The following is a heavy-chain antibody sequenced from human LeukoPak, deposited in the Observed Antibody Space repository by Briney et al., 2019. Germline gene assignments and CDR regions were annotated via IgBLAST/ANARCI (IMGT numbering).Heavy chain of an antibody. CDR1: GYTFPIHG. V-gene: IGHV1-18*01. CDR3: ARAGSYDTSGYSAF. J-gene: IGHJ4*02. CDR2: ISAYNGDT. Sequence: ASVKVSCKASGYTFPIHGISWVRQAPGQGLEWMGWISAYNGDTNYAQNFQGRVTMTTDTSTSTAYLDLRSLSSDDTAVYFCARAGSYDTSGYSAFWGQGTLVTVSS. D-gene: IGHD3-22*01.